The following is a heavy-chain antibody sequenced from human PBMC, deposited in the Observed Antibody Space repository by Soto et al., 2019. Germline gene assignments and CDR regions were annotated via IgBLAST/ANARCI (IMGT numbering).Heavy chain of an antibody. CDR3: ARDRLSHYDFPHDRYYYYGMDV. D-gene: IGHD3-3*01. CDR1: GFTFSSYS. CDR2: ISSSSSYI. J-gene: IGHJ6*02. Sequence: GSLRLSCAASGFTFSSYSMNWVRQAPGKGLEWVSSISSSSSYIYYADSVTGRFTISRDNAKNSLYLQMNSLRAEDTAVYYCARDRLSHYDFPHDRYYYYGMDVWGQGTTVTVSS. V-gene: IGHV3-21*01.